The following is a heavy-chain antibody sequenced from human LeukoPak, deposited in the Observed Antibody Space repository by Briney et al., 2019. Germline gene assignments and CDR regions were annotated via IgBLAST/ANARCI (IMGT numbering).Heavy chain of an antibody. CDR1: GFTFSSNW. Sequence: GGSLRLSCAASGFTFSSNWMHWVRQAPGKGLVWVSHISTDARTITYADFVKGRFTISRDNAKNSLYLQMNSLRAEDTAVYYCASEYDPVLVVNPDYCGQGTLVTVSS. V-gene: IGHV3-74*01. CDR3: ASEYDPVLVVNPDY. D-gene: IGHD2-15*01. CDR2: ISTDARTI. J-gene: IGHJ4*02.